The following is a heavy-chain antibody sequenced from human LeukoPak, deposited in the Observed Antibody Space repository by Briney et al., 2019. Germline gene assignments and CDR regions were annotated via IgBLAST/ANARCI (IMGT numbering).Heavy chain of an antibody. J-gene: IGHJ4*02. CDR3: AKHVVVVITYLDY. CDR2: INPNSGGT. D-gene: IGHD3-22*01. V-gene: IGHV1-2*02. CDR1: GYTFTGYY. Sequence: ASVKVSCKASGYTFTGYYMHWVRHAPGQGLEWMGWINPNSGGTNYAQKFQGRVTMTRDTATSTVYMELSSLRSEDTAVYYCAKHVVVVITYLDYWGQGTLVTVSS.